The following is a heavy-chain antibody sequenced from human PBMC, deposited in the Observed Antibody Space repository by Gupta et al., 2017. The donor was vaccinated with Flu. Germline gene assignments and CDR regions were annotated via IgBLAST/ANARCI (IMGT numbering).Heavy chain of an antibody. D-gene: IGHD5-24*01. V-gene: IGHV3-43*01. J-gene: IGHJ4*02. CDR3: VKEMSTIWFDF. Sequence: EVQLVESGGAVVQPGESLRLSCAASGFNFDGCSMHWVRQAPGKGLEWVSVIDWNGGTTFYADSVKGRFTISRDNSKNSLYLQMDSLRIEDTALYYCVKEMSTIWFDFWGQGTLVTVSS. CDR1: GFNFDGCS. CDR2: IDWNGGTT.